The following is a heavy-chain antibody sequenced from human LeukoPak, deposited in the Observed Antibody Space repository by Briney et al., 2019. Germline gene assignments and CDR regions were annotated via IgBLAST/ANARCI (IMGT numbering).Heavy chain of an antibody. J-gene: IGHJ5*02. CDR3: ARLELEQRSWFDP. CDR2: ISAHNGNT. V-gene: IGHV1-18*01. Sequence: ASVKVSCKASGGTFSSYAISWVRQAPGQGLEWMGWISAHNGNTLYTQKFQGRLTMTTDTSTTTAYMELRSLRSDDTAVYYCARLELEQRSWFDPWGQGTLVTVSS. CDR1: GGTFSSYA. D-gene: IGHD1/OR15-1a*01.